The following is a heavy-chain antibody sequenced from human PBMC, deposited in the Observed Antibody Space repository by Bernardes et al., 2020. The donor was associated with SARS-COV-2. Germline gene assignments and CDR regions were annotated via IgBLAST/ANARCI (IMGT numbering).Heavy chain of an antibody. CDR3: ARYGDYGGY. Sequence: SCKASGDTFTSYAFSWIRQPPGKGLEWIGYIYYTGNTYYNPSLKSRVTISVDTSNNQFSLKLSSVTAADTAVYFCARYGDYGGYWGQGTLVTVSS. V-gene: IGHV4-30-4*08. CDR1: GDTFTSYAF. CDR2: IYYTGNT. J-gene: IGHJ4*02. D-gene: IGHD4-17*01.